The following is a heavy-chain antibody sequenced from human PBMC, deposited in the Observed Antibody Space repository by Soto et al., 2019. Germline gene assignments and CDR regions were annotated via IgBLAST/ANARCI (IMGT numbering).Heavy chain of an antibody. CDR3: ATVHNTSRSFDY. D-gene: IGHD1-20*01. V-gene: IGHV3-23*01. CDR1: GFTFNIYA. CDR2: TGATGRTT. J-gene: IGHJ4*02. Sequence: GGSLRLSCAASGFTFNIYATTWVRQAPGKGLEWVSTTGATGRTTYYSDAVKGRFTVSRDNSKNTLDLQMSNLTAEDTAVYYCATVHNTSRSFDYWGQGTLVTVSS.